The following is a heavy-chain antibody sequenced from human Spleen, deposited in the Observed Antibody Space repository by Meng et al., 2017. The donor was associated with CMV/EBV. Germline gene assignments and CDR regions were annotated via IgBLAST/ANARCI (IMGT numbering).Heavy chain of an antibody. CDR1: GGSISSYY. CDR3: AREIVTTLDY. D-gene: IGHD4-11*01. V-gene: IGHV4-59*12. Sequence: SETLSLTCTVSGGSISSYYWSWIRQPPGKGLEWIGYIYYSGSTYYNPSLKSRVSISVDTSKNQFSLKVSSVTAADTAVYYCAREIVTTLDYWGQGTLVTVSS. J-gene: IGHJ4*02. CDR2: IYYSGST.